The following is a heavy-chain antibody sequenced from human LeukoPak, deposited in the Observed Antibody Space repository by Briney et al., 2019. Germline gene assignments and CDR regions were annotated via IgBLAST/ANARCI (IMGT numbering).Heavy chain of an antibody. Sequence: ASVTVSCKASEYTFTGYYMHWVRQAPGQGLEWMGWINPNSGATSYAQKFQGRVTITREMSITTVYMELSRLRSDDTAVYYCARDPNIILLSGYFDFWGQGTLVTVSS. J-gene: IGHJ4*02. CDR3: ARDPNIILLSGYFDF. CDR1: EYTFTGYY. CDR2: INPNSGAT. V-gene: IGHV1-2*02. D-gene: IGHD2-8*01.